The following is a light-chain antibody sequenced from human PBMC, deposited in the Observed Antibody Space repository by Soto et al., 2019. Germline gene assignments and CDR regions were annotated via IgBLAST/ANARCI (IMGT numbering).Light chain of an antibody. Sequence: QSALTQPRSVSGSPGQSVTISCTGTSSDVGGYNYVSWYQQHPGKAPKLMIYEVSKRPSGVPDRFSGSKSGNTASLTISGLQAEDEADYYCCSSAGRYTLDVCVPGTKLTVL. V-gene: IGLV2-11*01. CDR1: SSDVGGYNY. CDR3: CSSAGRYTLDV. J-gene: IGLJ1*01. CDR2: EVS.